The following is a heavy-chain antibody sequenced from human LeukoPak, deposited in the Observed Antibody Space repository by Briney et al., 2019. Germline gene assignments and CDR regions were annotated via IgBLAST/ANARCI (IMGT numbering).Heavy chain of an antibody. CDR1: GYTFSSYG. CDR3: ARPYGSGSYYYY. D-gene: IGHD3-10*01. CDR2: IRYDGSNK. J-gene: IGHJ4*02. Sequence: GGSLRLSCAASGYTFSSYGMHWVRQAPGKGLEWVAFIRYDGSNKYYADSVKGRFTISRDNSKNTLYLQMNSLRAEDTAVYYCARPYGSGSYYYYWGQGTLVTVSS. V-gene: IGHV3-30*02.